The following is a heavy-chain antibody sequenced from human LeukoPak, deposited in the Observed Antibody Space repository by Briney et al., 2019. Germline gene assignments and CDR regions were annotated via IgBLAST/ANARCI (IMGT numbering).Heavy chain of an antibody. CDR1: GYTFTGYY. CDR2: INPNSGGT. Sequence: GASVKVSCKASGYTFTGYYMHWVRQAPGQGLEWMGWINPNSGGTNYAQKFQGRVTMTRDTSISTAYMELSRLRSDDTAVYYCARALNDYGDLYYFDYWGQGTLVTVSS. J-gene: IGHJ4*02. D-gene: IGHD4-17*01. V-gene: IGHV1-2*02. CDR3: ARALNDYGDLYYFDY.